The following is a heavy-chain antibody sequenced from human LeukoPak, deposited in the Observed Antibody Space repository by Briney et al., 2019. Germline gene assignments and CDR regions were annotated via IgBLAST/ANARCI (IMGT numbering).Heavy chain of an antibody. CDR3: AGEYCSGGSCSKAGFDP. D-gene: IGHD2-15*01. V-gene: IGHV3-7*01. CDR2: IKQDGSET. CDR1: EFTFSYYW. J-gene: IGHJ5*02. Sequence: GGSLRLSCAASEFTFSYYWMSWVRQAPGKGLEWVANIKQDGSETFYVDSVKGRFSISRDNAKKSLYLQMNSLRAEDTAVYYCAGEYCSGGSCSKAGFDPWGQGTLVTVSS.